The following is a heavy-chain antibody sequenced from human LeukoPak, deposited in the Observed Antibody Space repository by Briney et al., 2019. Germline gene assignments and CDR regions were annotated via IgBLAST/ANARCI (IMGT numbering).Heavy chain of an antibody. J-gene: IGHJ6*02. Sequence: GGSLRLSCAASGFTFSSYAMSWVRQAPGKGLEWVSAISGSGGSTYYADSVKGRFTISRDNSKNTLHLQMNSLRAEDTAVYYCAKGSGILWFGELLSYGMDVWGQGTTVTVSS. CDR2: ISGSGGST. CDR3: AKGSGILWFGELLSYGMDV. CDR1: GFTFSSYA. V-gene: IGHV3-23*01. D-gene: IGHD3-10*01.